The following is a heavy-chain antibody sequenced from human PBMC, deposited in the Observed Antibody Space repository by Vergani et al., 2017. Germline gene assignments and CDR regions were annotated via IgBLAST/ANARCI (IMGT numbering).Heavy chain of an antibody. V-gene: IGHV4-59*02. CDR2: VSFRGDT. CDR3: ARSRIYGGAGSPDY. J-gene: IGHJ4*02. D-gene: IGHD4-23*01. CDR1: GASVNSYY. Sequence: QVKLQESGLGLVKPSETLSLTCTVSGASVNSYYWSWIRQPPGKGLVWMWYVSFRGDTLSDPSVKGRMTISLNTSSNQFSLYLTSVTAADTAVYYCARSRIYGGAGSPDYRGQGTLVTVSS.